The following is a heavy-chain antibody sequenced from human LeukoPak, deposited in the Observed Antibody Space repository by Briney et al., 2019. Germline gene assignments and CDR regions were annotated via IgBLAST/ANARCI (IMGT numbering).Heavy chain of an antibody. CDR1: GGSFSDSY. CDR2: INHSGST. V-gene: IGHV4-34*01. J-gene: IGHJ4*02. Sequence: SETLSLPFAVYGGSFSDSYWSWIRQPPGKGLELIGEINHSGSTNYNPSLKSRVTISVDTSKNQFSLTLSSVTAADTAVYCCARARGYSYGRIDYWGQGTLVTVSS. CDR3: ARARGYSYGRIDY. D-gene: IGHD5-18*01.